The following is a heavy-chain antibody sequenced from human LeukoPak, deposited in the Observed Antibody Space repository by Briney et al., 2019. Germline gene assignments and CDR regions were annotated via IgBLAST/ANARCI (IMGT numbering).Heavy chain of an antibody. D-gene: IGHD3-3*01. CDR3: ARDPPLRFLEWPDAFDI. V-gene: IGHV1-2*02. J-gene: IGHJ3*02. CDR2: VDPISGAS. Sequence: ASVKVSCKASGYTFAGFYIHWVRQAPGQGLEWVGWVDPISGASNYAQKFQGRVTMTRDTSITTAYMELSRLRSDDTAVYYCARDPPLRFLEWPDAFDIWGQGTMVTVSS. CDR1: GYTFAGFY.